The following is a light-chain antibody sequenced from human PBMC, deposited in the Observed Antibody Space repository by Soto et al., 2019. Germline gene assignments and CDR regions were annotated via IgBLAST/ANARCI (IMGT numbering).Light chain of an antibody. V-gene: IGLV2-14*01. CDR3: SSYTSSSTLFYG. CDR2: DVS. J-gene: IGLJ1*01. CDR1: SSDVGGYNY. Sequence: QSVLTQAASVSGSPGQSITISCTGTSSDVGGYNYVSWYQQHPGKAPKLMIYDVSNRPSGVSNRFSGSRSGNTVSLTISGLQAEDETDYYCSSYTSSSTLFYGFGTGTKVTVL.